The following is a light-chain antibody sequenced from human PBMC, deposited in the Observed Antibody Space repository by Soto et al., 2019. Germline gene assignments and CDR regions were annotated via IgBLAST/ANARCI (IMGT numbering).Light chain of an antibody. Sequence: EIGLTQFPGTLSLSPGDRATLSCRASQSVGSAYVAWYQQKPARAPRLIIYGAFTRATGIPDRFSGSGSGTDFTLTISRLEPEDFAVYFCQQYAGSPRTFGQGTKVDNK. CDR3: QQYAGSPRT. CDR2: GAF. J-gene: IGKJ1*01. CDR1: QSVGSAY. V-gene: IGKV3-20*01.